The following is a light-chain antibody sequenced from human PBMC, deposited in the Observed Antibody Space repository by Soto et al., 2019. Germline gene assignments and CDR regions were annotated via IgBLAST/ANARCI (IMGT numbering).Light chain of an antibody. V-gene: IGLV2-11*01. CDR1: SSDVGGYNY. CDR3: CSYAGSFLKV. CDR2: DVR. J-gene: IGLJ1*01. Sequence: QSALTQPRSVSGSPGQSVTISCTGTSSDVGGYNYVSWYQQHPGKAPKLMISDVRKRPSGVPDRVSGSKSGNTASLTISGLQAEDEADYYCCSYAGSFLKVFGTGTKLTVL.